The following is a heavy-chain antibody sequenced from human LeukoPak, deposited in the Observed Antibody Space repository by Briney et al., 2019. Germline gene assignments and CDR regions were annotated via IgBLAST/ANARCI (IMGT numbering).Heavy chain of an antibody. V-gene: IGHV4-39*01. D-gene: IGHD3-10*01. J-gene: IGHJ4*02. CDR3: ATDNGSGSYYEFFDY. CDR2: IYYSGST. Sequence: SETLSLTYTVSGGSISSSSYYWGWIRQPPGKGLEWIGSIYYSGSTYYNPSLKSRVTISVDTSKNQFSLKLNSVTAADTAVYYCATDNGSGSYYEFFDYWGQGTLVTVSS. CDR1: GGSISSSSYY.